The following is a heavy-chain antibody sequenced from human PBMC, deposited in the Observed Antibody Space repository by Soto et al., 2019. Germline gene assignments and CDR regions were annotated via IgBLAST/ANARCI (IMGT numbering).Heavy chain of an antibody. J-gene: IGHJ1*01. V-gene: IGHV3-64D*08. D-gene: IGHD6-19*01. CDR2: ISSNGGST. CDR1: EFTFSSYA. Sequence: GGSLRLSCSASEFTFSSYAMHWVRQAPGKGQEYVSAISSNGGSTYYADSVKGRFTISRDNSKNTLYLQMSSLRAEDTAVYYCVKDSSGWYEYFQHWGQGTLVSVSS. CDR3: VKDSSGWYEYFQH.